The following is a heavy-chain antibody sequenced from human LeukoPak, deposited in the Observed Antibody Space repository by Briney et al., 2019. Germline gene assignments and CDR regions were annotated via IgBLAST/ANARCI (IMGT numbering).Heavy chain of an antibody. D-gene: IGHD6-19*01. J-gene: IGHJ4*02. CDR3: ARDRGLLYGSSGCLDS. Sequence: ASVKVSCKASGYTFTSYYMHWVRQAPGQGLEWMGLNNPSSGTTSYAQKFQGRVTMTRDTSTSTVYMELSSLTSEDTAVYYCARDRGLLYGSSGCLDSCGQGTLVTVSS. CDR1: GYTFTSYY. V-gene: IGHV1-46*01. CDR2: NNPSSGTT.